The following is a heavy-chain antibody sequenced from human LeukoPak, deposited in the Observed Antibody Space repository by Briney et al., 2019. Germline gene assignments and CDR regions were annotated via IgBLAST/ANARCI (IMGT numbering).Heavy chain of an antibody. J-gene: IGHJ5*02. D-gene: IGHD3-3*01. Sequence: PSETLSLTCTVSGGSISGYYWSWIRQPPGKGLEWIGYIYASGSTNYNPSLNSRVTISVDTSKNQFSLKLNSVTAADTAVYYCARHARITIFEGWFDPWGQGTLVTVSS. CDR3: ARHARITIFEGWFDP. V-gene: IGHV4-4*09. CDR2: IYASGST. CDR1: GGSISGYY.